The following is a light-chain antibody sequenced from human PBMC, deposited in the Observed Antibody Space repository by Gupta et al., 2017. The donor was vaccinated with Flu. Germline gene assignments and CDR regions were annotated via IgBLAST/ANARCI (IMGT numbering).Light chain of an antibody. CDR1: QGISNH. CDR3: QKYNSAPNT. J-gene: IGKJ2*01. Sequence: ASVGDRVTITCRASQGISNHLAWYQQKPGEVPRLLIYAASTLQSGAPSRFSGSGSGTDFTLTISSLQPEDVATYYCQKYNSAPNTFGQGTKL. CDR2: AAS. V-gene: IGKV1-27*01.